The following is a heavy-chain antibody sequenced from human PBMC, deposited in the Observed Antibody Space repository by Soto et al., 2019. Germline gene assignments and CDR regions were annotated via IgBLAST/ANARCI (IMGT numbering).Heavy chain of an antibody. J-gene: IGHJ4*02. CDR2: ISTTSGTI. CDR3: ARGSSGSDY. Sequence: EVQLVESGGGLVQPGGSLRLSCAASGFIFNTYTMNWVRQAPGKGLERVAFISTTSGTIYYADSVKGRFTISRDNIKNSLYLQMNSLRDDDTAVYYCARGSSGSDYWGQGTLVTVSS. D-gene: IGHD3-22*01. V-gene: IGHV3-48*02. CDR1: GFIFNTYT.